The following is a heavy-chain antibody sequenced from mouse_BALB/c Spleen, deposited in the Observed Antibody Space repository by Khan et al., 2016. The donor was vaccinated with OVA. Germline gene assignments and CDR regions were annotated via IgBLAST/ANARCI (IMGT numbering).Heavy chain of an antibody. CDR1: GYTFTTAG. CDR2: INTHSGVP. CDR3: ARGGTDYYRNGEGVMEY. J-gene: IGHJ4*01. V-gene: IGHV9-4*02. D-gene: IGHD2-5*01. Sequence: QIQLVQSGPELKKPGETVRISCKASGYTFTTAGIQWVQKMPGKGLKWIGWINTHSGVPKYAEDFKGRFAFSLEISVNTAYLQITNLKNEDTATLLCARGGTDYYRNGEGVMEYWGQGTSVTVSA.